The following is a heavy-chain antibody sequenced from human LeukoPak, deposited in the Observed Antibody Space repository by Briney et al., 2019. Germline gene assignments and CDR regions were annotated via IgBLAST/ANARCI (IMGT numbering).Heavy chain of an antibody. CDR1: GVSISSSNSY. J-gene: IGHJ3*02. CDR2: IYYSGNT. CDR3: ARVQDFYHDAFDI. V-gene: IGHV4-39*07. Sequence: SETLSLTCTVSGVSISSSNSYWGWIRQPPGKGLEWIGSIYYSGNTYYNASLKSQVSISIDTSKNQFSLKLSSVTAADTAVYYCARVQDFYHDAFDIWGQGTRVSVSS. D-gene: IGHD2/OR15-2a*01.